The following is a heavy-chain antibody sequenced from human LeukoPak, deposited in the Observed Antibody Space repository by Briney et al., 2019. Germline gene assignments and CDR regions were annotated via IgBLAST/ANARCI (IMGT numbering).Heavy chain of an antibody. CDR1: GGSISSGGYY. Sequence: PSQTLSLTCTVSGGSISSGGYYWSWIRQHPGKGLEWIGYIYYSGSTNYNPSLKSRVTISVDTSKNQFSLKLSSVTAADTAVYYCARLASYTPNYYDSSELWYFDYWGQGTLVTVSS. V-gene: IGHV4-31*03. CDR2: IYYSGST. CDR3: ARLASYTPNYYDSSELWYFDY. D-gene: IGHD3-22*01. J-gene: IGHJ4*02.